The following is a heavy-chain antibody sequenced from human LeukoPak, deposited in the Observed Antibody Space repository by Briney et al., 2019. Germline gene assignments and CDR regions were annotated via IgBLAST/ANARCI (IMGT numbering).Heavy chain of an antibody. CDR2: IWYVGSNK. V-gene: IGHV3-30*02. J-gene: IGHJ5*02. CDR3: AKDFVDP. Sequence: GGSLTLSCAASGFTFSSYGMHWVRQAPGKGLEWVAFIWYVGSNKYYADSVKGRFTISRDNSKNTLYLQMNSLRAEDTAVYYCAKDFVDPWGQGTLVTVSS. CDR1: GFTFSSYG.